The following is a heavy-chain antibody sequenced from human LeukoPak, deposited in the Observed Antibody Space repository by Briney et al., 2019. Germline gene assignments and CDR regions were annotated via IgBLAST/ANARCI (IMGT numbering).Heavy chain of an antibody. CDR2: IYYTGST. CDR1: GDSITSYY. J-gene: IGHJ4*02. Sequence: PSETLSLTCTVSGDSITSYYWSWIRQPPGKGLEWIGYIYYTGSTNHNPSLKSRITISIDTSKNQFSLRLTSVTAADTALYYCARDKGTSYLSSFDYWGQGTLVTVSS. V-gene: IGHV4-59*01. D-gene: IGHD6-6*01. CDR3: ARDKGTSYLSSFDY.